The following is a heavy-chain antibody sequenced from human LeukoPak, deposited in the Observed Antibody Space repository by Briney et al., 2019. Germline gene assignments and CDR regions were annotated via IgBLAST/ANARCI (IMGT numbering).Heavy chain of an antibody. CDR3: ARGLRNTDTFDI. J-gene: IGHJ3*02. CDR1: GFIFSKYG. V-gene: IGHV3-33*01. Sequence: GRSLRVSCAASGFIFSKYGMHWVRQAPGKGLEWVAVIWYDGSNKYYADSVKGRFTISRDNSKNTVYLQMNSLRAEDTAVYYCARGLRNTDTFDIWGQGTMVTVSS. CDR2: IWYDGSNK.